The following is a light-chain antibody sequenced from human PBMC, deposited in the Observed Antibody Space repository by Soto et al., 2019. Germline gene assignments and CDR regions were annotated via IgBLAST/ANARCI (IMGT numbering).Light chain of an antibody. V-gene: IGKV3-11*01. CDR2: DAS. CDR1: ESVTSF. J-gene: IGKJ1*01. CDR3: QQRSNWPRT. Sequence: EIVLTQSPATLSLSPGERATLSCRASESVTSFLAWYQQKPGQAPRLLIYDASNRATGILARFSGSGSGTDFTLTISSLEPEDFAVYYCQQRSNWPRTFGQGTKVESK.